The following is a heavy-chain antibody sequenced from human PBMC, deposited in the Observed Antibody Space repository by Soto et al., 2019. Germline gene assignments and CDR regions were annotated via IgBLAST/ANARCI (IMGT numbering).Heavy chain of an antibody. J-gene: IGHJ6*02. Sequence: EVQLEESGGGLVQPGGSLRLSCAASGFTFSSYEMNWVRQVPGKGLQWVSYIGTSETIRYYADSVQGRFTISRDNAKNSLYLQMTSLRAEDTAIYYCARETLTLFGGVRDNVYYGMDVWGPGTTVTVSS. CDR2: IGTSETIR. V-gene: IGHV3-48*03. D-gene: IGHD3-3*01. CDR3: ARETLTLFGGVRDNVYYGMDV. CDR1: GFTFSSYE.